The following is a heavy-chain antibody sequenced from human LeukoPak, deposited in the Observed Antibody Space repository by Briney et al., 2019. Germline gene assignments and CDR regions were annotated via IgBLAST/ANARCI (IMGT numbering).Heavy chain of an antibody. CDR2: SYYSGST. CDR3: ARQSIAARRAFDI. J-gene: IGHJ3*02. D-gene: IGHD6-6*01. CDR1: GGSISSSSYY. Sequence: PSETLSLTCTVSGGSISSSSYYWSWIRQPPGKGLEYIGYSYYSGSTDYNPSLKSRVTISVDTSNQFSLMLTSVAAADTAVYYCARQSIAARRAFDIWGQGTMVTVSS. V-gene: IGHV4-61*05.